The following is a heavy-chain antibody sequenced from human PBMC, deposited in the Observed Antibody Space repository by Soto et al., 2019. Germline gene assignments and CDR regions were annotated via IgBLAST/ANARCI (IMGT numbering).Heavy chain of an antibody. J-gene: IGHJ4*02. CDR1: GFTFGDYA. Sequence: EVQLLESGGGLIQPGGSLRLSCAASGFTFGDYAMSWVRQAPAKGLEWVSTIFGGGNNPFSANSVKGRFRISRDNSKNMLFLQMDSLTVEDTAVYYCAKQEGHPVNLYHFDRWGQGTLVIVSS. V-gene: IGHV3-23*05. CDR2: IFGGGNNP. CDR3: AKQEGHPVNLYHFDR.